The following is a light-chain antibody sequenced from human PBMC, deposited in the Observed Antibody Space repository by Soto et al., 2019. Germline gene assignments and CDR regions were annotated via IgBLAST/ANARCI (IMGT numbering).Light chain of an antibody. Sequence: DSQMTQSPSTLFASVGDRVTITCRASQSISSWLAWYQQKPGKAPKLLIYKASSLESGVPSRFSGSGSGTEFTLTISSLQPDDFATYYCQQYNSYSPYTLGQGTKLEIK. V-gene: IGKV1-5*03. CDR3: QQYNSYSPYT. CDR1: QSISSW. CDR2: KAS. J-gene: IGKJ2*01.